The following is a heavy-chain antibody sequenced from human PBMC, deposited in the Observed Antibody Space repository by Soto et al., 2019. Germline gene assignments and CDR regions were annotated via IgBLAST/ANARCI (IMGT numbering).Heavy chain of an antibody. J-gene: IGHJ5*02. V-gene: IGHV3-30-3*01. Sequence: QEQLVESGGGVVQPGRSLRLSCAASGFTFSNYAMHWVRQAPGKGLEWVAVISYDGSNKYYADSVKGRFTISRDNSKNLLYLQMNCLRAEDTAVYYCARDRTTLVGAYWACVSWGQGTLVTVSS. CDR2: ISYDGSNK. CDR1: GFTFSNYA. CDR3: ARDRTTLVGAYWACVS. D-gene: IGHD1-26*01.